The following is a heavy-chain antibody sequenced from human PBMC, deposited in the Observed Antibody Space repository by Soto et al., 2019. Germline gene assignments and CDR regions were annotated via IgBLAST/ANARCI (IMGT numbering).Heavy chain of an antibody. V-gene: IGHV1-2*02. CDR3: ARARTNYYNTSDYDF. CDR2: INPNSGDT. D-gene: IGHD3-22*01. Sequence: ASVKVSCKASGYAFIGYYMHWVRQAPGQGLEWMGWINPNSGDTNYAQKFQGRVTMTRDTSISTAYTELSRLRFDDTAVYYCARARTNYYNTSDYDFWGQGTLVTVSS. J-gene: IGHJ4*02. CDR1: GYAFIGYY.